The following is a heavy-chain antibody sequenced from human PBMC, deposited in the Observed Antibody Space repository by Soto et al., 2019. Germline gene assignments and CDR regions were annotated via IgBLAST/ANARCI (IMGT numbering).Heavy chain of an antibody. CDR3: ARISSIAPINWFDP. CDR1: GYNFNNYW. Sequence: GESLKLSCKGSGYNFNNYWIGWVRQMPGKGLEWMGIIDPSDSDTRYSPSFQGQVTISADKSISTAYLQWSSLKASDTAMYYCARISSIAPINWFDPWGQGTLVTVSS. J-gene: IGHJ5*02. D-gene: IGHD6-6*01. V-gene: IGHV5-51*01. CDR2: IDPSDSDT.